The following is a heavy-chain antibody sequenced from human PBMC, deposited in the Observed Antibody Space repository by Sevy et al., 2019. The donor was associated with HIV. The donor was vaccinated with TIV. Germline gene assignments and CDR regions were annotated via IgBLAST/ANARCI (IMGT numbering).Heavy chain of an antibody. D-gene: IGHD2-21*02. Sequence: ASVKVSCQASGYTFINYEIHWVRQAPGQELEWMGIINPNGGSTGYAQNFQGRVTMTRDTSSSTVYMELSSLRSDDTAVYYCARATSCGGDCYYFDSWGQGTLVTVSS. V-gene: IGHV1-46*01. CDR1: GYTFINYE. CDR2: INPNGGST. CDR3: ARATSCGGDCYYFDS. J-gene: IGHJ4*02.